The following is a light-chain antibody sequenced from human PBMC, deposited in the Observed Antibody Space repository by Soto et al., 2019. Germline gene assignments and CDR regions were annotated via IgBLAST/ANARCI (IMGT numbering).Light chain of an antibody. J-gene: IGKJ1*01. CDR2: DTS. V-gene: IGKV3-20*01. Sequence: THSPATLSVSPGERVTLSSRTSQSVGSSLAWYQQVPGQAPRLLIYDTSNRATGIPARFSGSGSGTDFTLTISRLEPEDFAVYYCQQYGSSGTFGQGTKVDIK. CDR3: QQYGSSGT. CDR1: QSVGSS.